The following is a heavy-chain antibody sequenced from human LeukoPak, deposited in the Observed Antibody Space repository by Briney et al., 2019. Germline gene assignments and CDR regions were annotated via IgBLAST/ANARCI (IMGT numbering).Heavy chain of an antibody. CDR2: IIPILGIA. D-gene: IGHD4-23*01. V-gene: IGHV1-69*04. CDR1: GGTFSSYA. J-gene: IGHJ5*02. CDR3: ARDLGSMTTVVTPGGP. Sequence: SVKVSCKASGGTFSSYAISWVRQAPGQGLEWMGRIIPILGIANYAQKFQGRVTITADKSTSTAYMKLSSLRSEDTAVYYCARDLGSMTTVVTPGGPWGQGTLVTVSS.